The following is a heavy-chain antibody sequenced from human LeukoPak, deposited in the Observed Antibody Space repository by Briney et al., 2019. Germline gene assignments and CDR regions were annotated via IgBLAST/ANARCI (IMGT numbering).Heavy chain of an antibody. J-gene: IGHJ5*02. CDR2: IYTGGST. V-gene: IGHV3-53*01. CDR3: ARVSSGYCASWPNNCFDP. CDR1: GFTFSSYW. D-gene: IGHD2-8*02. Sequence: GGSLRLSCAASGFTFSSYWMHWVRQAPGKGLECVSVIYTGGSTYYAESVKGRFTISRDSSKNAVYLQMNTLRAEDTAVYYCARVSSGYCASWPNNCFDPWGQGTLVTVSS.